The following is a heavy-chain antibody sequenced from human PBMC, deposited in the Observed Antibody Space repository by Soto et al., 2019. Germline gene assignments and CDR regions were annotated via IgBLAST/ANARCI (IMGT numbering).Heavy chain of an antibody. Sequence: ASLKVSCKASGDSFTNNDVSWVRQATGQGLEGMGWMNPGSGDTGYAQKFQGRVTMTRDISIATAYMELSSLRSDDTAIYYCARMETFGLANWFDPWGQGTLVTVSS. CDR3: ARMETFGLANWFDP. CDR1: GDSFTNND. D-gene: IGHD3-16*01. V-gene: IGHV1-8*01. J-gene: IGHJ5*02. CDR2: MNPGSGDT.